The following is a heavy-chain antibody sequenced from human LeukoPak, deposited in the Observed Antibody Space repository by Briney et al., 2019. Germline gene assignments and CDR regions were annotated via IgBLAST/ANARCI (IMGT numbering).Heavy chain of an antibody. CDR3: AMWGVVVVVAATHY. CDR1: GFTFSSYA. D-gene: IGHD2-15*01. V-gene: IGHV3-23*01. J-gene: IGHJ4*02. CDR2: ISGSGGST. Sequence: GGSPRLSCAASGFTFSSYAMSWVRQAPGKGLEWVSAISGSGGSTYYADSVKGRFTISRDNSKNTLYLQMNSLRAEDTAVYYCAMWGVVVVVAATHYWGQGTLVTVSS.